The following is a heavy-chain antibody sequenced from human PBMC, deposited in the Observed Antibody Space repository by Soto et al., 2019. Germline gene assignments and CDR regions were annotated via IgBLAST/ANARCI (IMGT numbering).Heavy chain of an antibody. CDR2: IWYDGSNK. V-gene: IGHV3-33*01. Sequence: SLRLSCAASGLTFSTYAMHWVRQAPGKGLEWVAVIWYDGSNKNYADSVKGRFTISRDNSKNMLYLQMNSLRAEDTAVYHCAREGATPLDYWGQGTQVTVSS. J-gene: IGHJ4*02. CDR3: AREGATPLDY. D-gene: IGHD1-26*01. CDR1: GLTFSTYA.